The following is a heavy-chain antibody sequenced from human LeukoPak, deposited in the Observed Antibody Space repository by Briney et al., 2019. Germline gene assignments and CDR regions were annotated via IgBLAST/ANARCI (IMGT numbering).Heavy chain of an antibody. D-gene: IGHD5-12*01. CDR1: GFIFRSYW. CDR3: GRGRPRGYSGYVIDY. V-gene: IGHV3-74*01. CDR2: INYDGTTT. Sequence: GGALRLSCAACGFIFRSYWMHWVRQAPGKGLVGMSRINYDGTTTSYADAVKGRFTISRNNAKNTLYLQMNSLRAEDTAAFYCGRGRPRGYSGYVIDYWGQGTPITVSS. J-gene: IGHJ4*02.